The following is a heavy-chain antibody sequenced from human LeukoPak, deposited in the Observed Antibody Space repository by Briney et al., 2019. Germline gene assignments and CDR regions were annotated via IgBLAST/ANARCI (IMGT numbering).Heavy chain of an antibody. J-gene: IGHJ4*02. V-gene: IGHV3-30*04. CDR1: GFTFSSYA. Sequence: GRSLRLSCAASGFTFSSYAMHWVRQAPGKGLEWVAVISYDGSNKYYADSVKGRFTISRDNSKNTLYLQMNSLRAEDTAVYYCAKGYSSGWYFFDYWGQGTLVTVSS. D-gene: IGHD6-19*01. CDR3: AKGYSSGWYFFDY. CDR2: ISYDGSNK.